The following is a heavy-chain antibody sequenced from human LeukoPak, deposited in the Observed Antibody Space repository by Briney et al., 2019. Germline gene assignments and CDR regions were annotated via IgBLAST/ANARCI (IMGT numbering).Heavy chain of an antibody. Sequence: GGSLRLSCAASGFTFSSYEMNWVRQAPGKGLEWVSYISSSGTTIYYADSVKGRFTISRDNSKNTLYLQMNSLRAEDTAVYYCVEGGAARFDYWGQGALVTVSS. CDR1: GFTFSSYE. CDR2: ISSSGTTI. V-gene: IGHV3-48*03. D-gene: IGHD5-18*01. CDR3: VEGGAARFDY. J-gene: IGHJ4*02.